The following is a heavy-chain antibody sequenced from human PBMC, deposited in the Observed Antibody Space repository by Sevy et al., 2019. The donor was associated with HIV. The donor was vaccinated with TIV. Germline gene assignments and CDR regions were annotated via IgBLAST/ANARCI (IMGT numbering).Heavy chain of an antibody. D-gene: IGHD2-15*01. CDR3: AKGYCSGGTCPRDYYYYGMDV. J-gene: IGHJ6*02. CDR1: GFTFSTYA. Sequence: GGSLRLSCAPSGFTFSTYAMNWVRQAPGKGLEWVSSIGGSGRYTNYADSVEGRFTISRDNSKNMLNLQMNSLRVADTAVYYCAKGYCSGGTCPRDYYYYGMDVWGQGTTVTVSS. V-gene: IGHV3-23*01. CDR2: IGGSGRYT.